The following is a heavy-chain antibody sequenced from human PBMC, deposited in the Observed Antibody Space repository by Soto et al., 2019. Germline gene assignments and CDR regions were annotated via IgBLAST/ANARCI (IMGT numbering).Heavy chain of an antibody. CDR1: GDSITNYQ. J-gene: IGHJ4*02. CDR3: AGDIRSGSYRFDY. V-gene: IGHV4-4*09. CDR2: ILNSGSS. D-gene: IGHD1-26*01. Sequence: QVQLQESGPGLVKPSETLSLTCTVSGDSITNYQWSWIRQSPEKGLEWIGYILNSGSSVYNPTLKRRVTISADSSRNQFSLNLTSVTAADTAIYYCAGDIRSGSYRFDYWGQGTLVTVSS.